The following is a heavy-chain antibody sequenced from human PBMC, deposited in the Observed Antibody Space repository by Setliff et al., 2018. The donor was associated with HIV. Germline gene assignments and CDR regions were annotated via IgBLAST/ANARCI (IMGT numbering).Heavy chain of an antibody. D-gene: IGHD3-22*01. CDR3: AREIPYSYGGRGHPL. J-gene: IGHJ4*02. CDR2: VNRGRRT. CDR1: GGSISSGSYY. Sequence: PSETLSLTCTVSGGSISSGSYYWSWIRQPPGMGLEWTGEVNRGRRTNYNSSLKGRVTISIDTSRNQFSLTVSSVTAADTAVYYCAREIPYSYGGRGHPLWGQGTLVTVSS. V-gene: IGHV4-39*07.